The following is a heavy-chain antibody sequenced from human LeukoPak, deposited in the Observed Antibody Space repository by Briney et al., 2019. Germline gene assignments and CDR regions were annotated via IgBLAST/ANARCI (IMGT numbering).Heavy chain of an antibody. Sequence: GGSLRLSCAASGFTVSSNYMSWVRQAPGKGLEWVSVIYSGGSTYYADSVKGRFTISRDNSKNTLYLQMNSLRAEDTAVYYCARGPSHVAVVETYYYYGMDVWGQGTTVTVSS. CDR3: ARGPSHVAVVETYYYYGMDV. CDR1: GFTVSSNY. J-gene: IGHJ6*02. V-gene: IGHV3-66*01. D-gene: IGHD6-19*01. CDR2: IYSGGST.